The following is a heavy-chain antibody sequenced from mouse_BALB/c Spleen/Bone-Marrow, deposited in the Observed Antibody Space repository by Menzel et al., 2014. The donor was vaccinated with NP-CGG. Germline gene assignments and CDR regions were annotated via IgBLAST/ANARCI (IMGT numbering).Heavy chain of an antibody. V-gene: IGHV1-12*01. CDR1: GYIFISYN. CDR3: AISNWDGGNYFDY. CDR2: TYPDNDDT. D-gene: IGHD4-1*01. Sequence: VQLQQSGAELVKPGTSVKMSCKASGYIFISYNMHWVKQTHGKSLAWIGNTYPDNDDTSYNQKFKGEASLTADKSSSEAYSQISCMPSEDSAFDDSAISNWDGGNYFDYWGQGTTLTVSS. J-gene: IGHJ2*01.